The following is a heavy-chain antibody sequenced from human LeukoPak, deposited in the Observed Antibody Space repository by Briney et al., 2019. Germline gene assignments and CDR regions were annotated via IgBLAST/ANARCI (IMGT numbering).Heavy chain of an antibody. D-gene: IGHD6-6*01. CDR3: ARDGPGWAARR. Sequence: ASVRVSSKVSGYTLTELSMHWVRQAPGKGLEWMGGFDPEDGETIYAQKFQGRVTMTEDTSTDTAYMELSSLRSEDTGVYYCARDGPGWAARRWGLGTLVSVSS. CDR2: FDPEDGET. V-gene: IGHV1-24*01. CDR1: GYTLTELS. J-gene: IGHJ4*02.